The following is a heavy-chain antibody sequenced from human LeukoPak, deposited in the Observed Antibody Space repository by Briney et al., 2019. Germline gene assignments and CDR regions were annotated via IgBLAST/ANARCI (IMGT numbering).Heavy chain of an antibody. J-gene: IGHJ3*02. CDR1: GGSISSSSYY. CDR3: ARPRLGSSDAFDI. Sequence: PSETLSLTCTVSGGSISSSSYYWGWIRLPPGKGLEWIGSIYYSGSTYYNPSLKSRVTISVDTSKNQFSLKLSSVTAADTAVYYCARPRLGSSDAFDIWGQGTMVTVSS. V-gene: IGHV4-39*01. D-gene: IGHD6-6*01. CDR2: IYYSGST.